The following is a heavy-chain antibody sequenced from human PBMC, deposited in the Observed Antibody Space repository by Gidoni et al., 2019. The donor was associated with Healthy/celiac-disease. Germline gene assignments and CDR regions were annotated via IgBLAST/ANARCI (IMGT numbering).Heavy chain of an antibody. CDR1: GYTFTSYG. CDR2: ISAYNGNT. CDR3: ARGGLDHFPPGY. V-gene: IGHV1-18*01. J-gene: IGHJ4*02. D-gene: IGHD3-9*01. Sequence: QVQLVQSGAEVKKPGASVKVSCKASGYTFTSYGISWVRPPPGKGLEWMGWISAYNGNTNYAQKLKGRVTMTKDTATRTAYMELRSMRSDDTAVYYCARGGLDHFPPGYWGQGTLVTVSS.